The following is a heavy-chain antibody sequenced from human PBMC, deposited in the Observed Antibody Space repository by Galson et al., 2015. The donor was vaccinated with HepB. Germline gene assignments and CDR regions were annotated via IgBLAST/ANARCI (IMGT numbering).Heavy chain of an antibody. V-gene: IGHV3-33*06. CDR3: AKDSSWDIVVVVAANYFDY. CDR2: IWYDGSNK. J-gene: IGHJ4*02. Sequence: SLRLSCAASGFTFSSYGMHWVRQAPGKGLEWVAVIWYDGSNKYYADSVKGRFTISRDNSKNTLYLQMNSLRAEDTAVYYCAKDSSWDIVVVVAANYFDYWGQGTLVTVSS. D-gene: IGHD2-15*01. CDR1: GFTFSSYG.